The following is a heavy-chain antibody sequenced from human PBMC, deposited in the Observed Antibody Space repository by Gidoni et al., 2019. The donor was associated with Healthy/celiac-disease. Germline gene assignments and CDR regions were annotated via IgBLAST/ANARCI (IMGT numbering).Heavy chain of an antibody. D-gene: IGHD2-21*01. CDR1: GGSISRSSYY. CDR2: IYYSGST. Sequence: QLQLQESVPGLVKPSEPLSLTCTVSGGSISRSSYYWGWIRQPPGKRLEWIGCIYYSGSTDYNQSLKSRFTISVDTSMNPFSLKLSSVTAADSSVYYCASTYCGCDCYSADAFDIWGQGTMVTVSS. J-gene: IGHJ3*02. CDR3: ASTYCGCDCYSADAFDI. V-gene: IGHV4-39*01.